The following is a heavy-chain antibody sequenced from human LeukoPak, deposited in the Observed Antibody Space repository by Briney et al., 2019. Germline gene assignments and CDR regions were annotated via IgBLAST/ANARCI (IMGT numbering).Heavy chain of an antibody. V-gene: IGHV3-30-3*01. CDR3: ARADSTSSYFDY. CDR1: GFTFSTYA. J-gene: IGHJ4*02. Sequence: GGSLRLSCAASGFTFSTYAMHWVRQAPGKGLEWVAVISYDGSNKYYADSVKGRFTISRDNSKNTLYLQMNSLRAEDTAVYYCARADSTSSYFDYWGQGTLVTVSS. D-gene: IGHD6-13*01. CDR2: ISYDGSNK.